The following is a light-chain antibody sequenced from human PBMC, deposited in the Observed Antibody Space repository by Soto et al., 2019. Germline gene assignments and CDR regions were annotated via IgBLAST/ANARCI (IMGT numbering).Light chain of an antibody. CDR3: GPAHSASYV. Sequence: QSVLTQPHSVSSVPGKKVTIPCSGGSSIIGSNDVWWYQQVPGKAPKVPIYDNNKRPSGIPDRFSGSKSGTSATLGIIVLEARDGDNYYSGPAHSASYVVGSGTKGTVL. V-gene: IGLV1-51*01. CDR1: SSIIGSND. J-gene: IGLJ1*01. CDR2: DNN.